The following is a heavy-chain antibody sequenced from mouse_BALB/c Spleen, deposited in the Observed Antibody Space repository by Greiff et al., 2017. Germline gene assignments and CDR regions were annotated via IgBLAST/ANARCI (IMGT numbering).Heavy chain of an antibody. Sequence: VNVVESGPGLVAPSHSLSITCTASGFSLTGYGVNWVRQPPGQGLEWLGMIWGDGSTDYNSALNSRLTINKDNSKTQVFLKMNSLQTDDTASYYCARDSTYYFDYWGQGTTLTVSA. D-gene: IGHD1-1*01. CDR3: ARDSTYYFDY. V-gene: IGHV2-6-7*01. CDR1: GFSLTGYG. CDR2: IWGDGST. J-gene: IGHJ2*01.